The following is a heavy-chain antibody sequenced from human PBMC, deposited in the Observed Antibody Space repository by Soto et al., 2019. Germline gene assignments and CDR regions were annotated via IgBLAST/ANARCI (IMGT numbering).Heavy chain of an antibody. V-gene: IGHV1-69*13. CDR2: IIPIFGTA. J-gene: IGHJ4*02. Sequence: SVKVSCKASGYTFTSYGISWLRQAPGQGLEWMGGIIPIFGTANYAQKFQGRVTITADESTSTAYMELRSLRSEDTAVYYCARGLEMATTSFDYWGQGPRVPVSS. CDR1: GYTFTSYG. CDR3: ARGLEMATTSFDY. D-gene: IGHD1-1*01.